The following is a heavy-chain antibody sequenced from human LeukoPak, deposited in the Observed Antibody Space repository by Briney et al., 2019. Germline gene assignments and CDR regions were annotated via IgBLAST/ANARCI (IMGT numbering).Heavy chain of an antibody. Sequence: GGSLRLSCAASGFTFSSYSMNWVRQAPGKGLEWVSSINILSNYIYYADSVKGRFTISRDNAKNSLYLQMNSLRAEDTAVYYCAARTSIVGATMGLDYWGQGTLVTVSS. J-gene: IGHJ4*02. D-gene: IGHD1-26*01. CDR2: INILSNYI. CDR1: GFTFSSYS. V-gene: IGHV3-21*01. CDR3: AARTSIVGATMGLDY.